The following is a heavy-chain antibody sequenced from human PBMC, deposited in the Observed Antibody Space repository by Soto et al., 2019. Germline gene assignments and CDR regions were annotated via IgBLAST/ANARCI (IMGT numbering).Heavy chain of an antibody. CDR1: GFTLSSYE. Sequence: PGGSLRLSCAASGFTLSSYEMHWVRQAPGKGLEWVAAISADGSDKYFSDSVKGRFTISRDNSKNTLFLQMNSLRVEDTAVYYCTKGSEVARQELDYWGQGTLVTVSS. J-gene: IGHJ4*02. CDR2: ISADGSDK. CDR3: TKGSEVARQELDY. D-gene: IGHD3-3*01. V-gene: IGHV3-30*18.